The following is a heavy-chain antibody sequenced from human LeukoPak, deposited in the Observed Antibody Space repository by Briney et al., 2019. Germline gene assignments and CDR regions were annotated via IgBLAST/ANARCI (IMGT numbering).Heavy chain of an antibody. CDR2: IYYSGST. Sequence: PSETLSLTCTVSGGSISSSSYYWGWIRQPPGKGLEWIGSIYYSGSTYYNPSLKSRVTISVDTSKNQFSLKLSSVTAADTAVYYCARVIVVVSKIGLNDAFDIWGQGTMVTVSS. V-gene: IGHV4-39*07. J-gene: IGHJ3*02. CDR3: ARVIVVVSKIGLNDAFDI. D-gene: IGHD2-21*01. CDR1: GGSISSSSYY.